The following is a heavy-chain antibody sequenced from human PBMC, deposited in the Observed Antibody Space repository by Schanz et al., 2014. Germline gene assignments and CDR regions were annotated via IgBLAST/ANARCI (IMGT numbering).Heavy chain of an antibody. J-gene: IGHJ4*02. CDR2: ISYDGSNK. D-gene: IGHD2-15*01. CDR3: ARDRRYCSGGSCLTFDY. CDR1: GFTLSSYA. V-gene: IGHV3-30-3*01. Sequence: QVQLVESGGGVVQPGRSLRLSCAAYGFTLSSYAMHWVRQAPGKGLEWVAVISYDGSNKYYADSVKGRFTISRDNSKNALYLQMNTLRAEDTAVYYCARDRRYCSGGSCLTFDYGGQGILGAVSA.